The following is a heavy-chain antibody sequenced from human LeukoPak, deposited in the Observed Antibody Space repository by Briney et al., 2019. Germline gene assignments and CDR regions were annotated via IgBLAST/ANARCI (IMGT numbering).Heavy chain of an antibody. CDR2: ISSSSSTI. CDR1: GFTFSSYS. D-gene: IGHD2-2*01. V-gene: IGHV3-48*01. J-gene: IGHJ4*02. Sequence: GGSLRLSCAASGFTFSSYSMNWVRQAPGKGLEWVSYISSSSSTIYYADSVKGRFTISRDNAKNSLYLQMNGLRAEDTAVYYCARDAPIHCSSTSCYLFYFDYWGQGTLVTVSS. CDR3: ARDAPIHCSSTSCYLFYFDY.